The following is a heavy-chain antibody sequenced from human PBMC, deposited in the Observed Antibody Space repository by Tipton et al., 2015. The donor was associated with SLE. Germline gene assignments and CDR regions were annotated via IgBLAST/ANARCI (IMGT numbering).Heavy chain of an antibody. Sequence: SLRLSCAASGFTFSSYAMSWVRQAPGKGLEWVSGINWNGGSTGYADSVKGRFTISRDNAKNSLYLQMNSLRAEDTALYYCARAGSAYYFDYWGQGTLVTVSS. V-gene: IGHV3-20*04. D-gene: IGHD3-10*01. J-gene: IGHJ4*02. CDR3: ARAGSAYYFDY. CDR1: GFTFSSYA. CDR2: INWNGGST.